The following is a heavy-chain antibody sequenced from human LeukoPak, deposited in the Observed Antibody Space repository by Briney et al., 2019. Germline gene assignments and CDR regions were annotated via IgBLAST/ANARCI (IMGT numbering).Heavy chain of an antibody. CDR3: AKGLGGFDK. Sequence: GGSLRLSCAASGFTFSSYAMSWVRQAPGKGLEWVSSFTNSGDSTYYADSVKGRFIISRDNSKNTLSLQMYSLRVEDTAVYYCAKGLGGFDKWGQGTMVIVSS. J-gene: IGHJ3*02. CDR2: FTNSGDST. CDR1: GFTFSSYA. D-gene: IGHD2-15*01. V-gene: IGHV3-23*01.